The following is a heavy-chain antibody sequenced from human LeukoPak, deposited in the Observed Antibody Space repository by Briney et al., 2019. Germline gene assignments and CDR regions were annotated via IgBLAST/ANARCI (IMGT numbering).Heavy chain of an antibody. Sequence: PGGSLRLSCAASGFTFSSYWMNWARQALGKGLEWVASISHNGNVNYYVDSVKGRFTISRDNAKNSLYLQMSNLRAEDTAVYFCARGGGLDVWGQGATVTVSS. V-gene: IGHV3-7*03. J-gene: IGHJ6*02. CDR1: GFTFSSYW. D-gene: IGHD3-16*01. CDR3: ARGGGLDV. CDR2: ISHNGNVN.